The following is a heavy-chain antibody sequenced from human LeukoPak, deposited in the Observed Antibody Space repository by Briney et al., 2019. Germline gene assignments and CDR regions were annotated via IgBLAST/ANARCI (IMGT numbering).Heavy chain of an antibody. V-gene: IGHV3-48*01. Sequence: GGSLRLSCAASGFTFSSHSMKWVRQAPGKGLEWVSYISSSGSNIYYADSVKGRFTISRDNAKNSLYLQVNSLRAEDTAVYYCARKSLQGWNSDYWGEGILVTVSS. CDR2: ISSSGSNI. CDR3: ARKSLQGWNSDY. CDR1: GFTFSSHS. J-gene: IGHJ4*02. D-gene: IGHD1-7*01.